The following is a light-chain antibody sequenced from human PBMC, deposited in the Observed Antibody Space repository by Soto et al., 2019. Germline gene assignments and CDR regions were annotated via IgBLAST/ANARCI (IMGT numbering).Light chain of an antibody. J-gene: IGLJ3*02. V-gene: IGLV2-14*03. CDR1: SSDVGGYNY. Sequence: QSALTQPASVSGSPGQSITISCTGTSSDVGGYNYVSWYQHHPGKAPKVMIYDVTSRPSGVSNRSSGSKSGNTASLTISGLQAEDEADYYCCSYTTTSTWVFGGGTKLTVL. CDR2: DVT. CDR3: CSYTTTSTWV.